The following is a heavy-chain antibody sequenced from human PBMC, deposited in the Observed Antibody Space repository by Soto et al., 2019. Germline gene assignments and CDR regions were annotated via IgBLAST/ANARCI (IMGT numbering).Heavy chain of an antibody. V-gene: IGHV3-33*01. D-gene: IGHD7-27*01. Sequence: PGGSLRLSCAASGFTFSSYGMHWVRQAPGKGLEWVAVIWYDGSNKHYADSVKGRFTISRDNSKNTLYLQMNSLRAEDTAVYYCVRGVPGEQPCFSYGMDVWGQGLMVTVAS. J-gene: IGHJ6*02. CDR2: IWYDGSNK. CDR1: GFTFSSYG. CDR3: VRGVPGEQPCFSYGMDV.